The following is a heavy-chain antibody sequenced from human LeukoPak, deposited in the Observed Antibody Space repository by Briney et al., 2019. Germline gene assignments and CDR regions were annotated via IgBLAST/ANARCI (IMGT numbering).Heavy chain of an antibody. J-gene: IGHJ6*03. D-gene: IGHD5-24*01. Sequence: PGGSLRLSCAASGFTFSSYGMNWVRQAPGKGLEWVSSISSSSSYIYYAGSVKGRFTISRDNAKNSLYLQMNSLRAEDTAVYYCARGMATIDGYYYYMDVWGKGTTVTVSS. CDR3: ARGMATIDGYYYYMDV. CDR1: GFTFSSYG. CDR2: ISSSSSYI. V-gene: IGHV3-21*01.